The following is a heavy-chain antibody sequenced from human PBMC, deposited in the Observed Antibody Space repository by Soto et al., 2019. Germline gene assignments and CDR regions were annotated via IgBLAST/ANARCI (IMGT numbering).Heavy chain of an antibody. D-gene: IGHD4-17*01. V-gene: IGHV1-3*01. CDR3: ARGYGDYPYYFDY. CDR2: INAGNGNT. J-gene: IGHJ4*02. CDR1: GYTFTSYA. Sequence: QVQLVQSGAEVKKPGASVKVSCKASGYTFTSYAMHWVRQAPGQRLEWMGWINAGNGNTKYSQKFQGRVTITRDTSASTAYMELSSLRSEDTDVYYCARGYGDYPYYFDYWGQGTLVTVSS.